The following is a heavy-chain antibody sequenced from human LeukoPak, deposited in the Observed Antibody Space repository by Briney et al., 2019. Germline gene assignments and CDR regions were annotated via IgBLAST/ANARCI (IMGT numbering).Heavy chain of an antibody. J-gene: IGHJ6*02. Sequence: GGSLRLSCAASGFTFSSYWMSWVRQAPGKGLEWVANIKQDGSEKYYVDSVKGRFTISRDNAKNSLYLQMNSLRAEDTAVYYCARDHVGISNYYYYGMDVWGQGTTVTVSS. D-gene: IGHD7-27*01. CDR1: GFTFSSYW. CDR3: ARDHVGISNYYYYGMDV. CDR2: IKQDGSEK. V-gene: IGHV3-7*01.